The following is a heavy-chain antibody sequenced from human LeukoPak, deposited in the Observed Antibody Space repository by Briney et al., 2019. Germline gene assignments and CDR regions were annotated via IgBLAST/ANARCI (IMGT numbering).Heavy chain of an antibody. CDR2: TYYSGST. V-gene: IGHV4-59*08. Sequence: ASETLSLTCAVSGGSLSGYYWSWIRQPPGKGLEWIGYTYYSGSTNYNPSLKSRVTISVDTSKNQFSLKLSSVTAADTAVYYCARQIGRYCSGGSCYLYYFDYWGRGTLVTVSS. J-gene: IGHJ4*02. CDR3: ARQIGRYCSGGSCYLYYFDY. D-gene: IGHD2-15*01. CDR1: GGSLSGYY.